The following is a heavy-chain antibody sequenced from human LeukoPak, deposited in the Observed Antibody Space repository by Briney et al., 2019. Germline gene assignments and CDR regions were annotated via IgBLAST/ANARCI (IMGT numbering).Heavy chain of an antibody. Sequence: GGSLRLSCAASGFTVRSDYMSWVRQAPGKGLEWVASITSSGRTPYYTDSVKGRFTISRDNSKNTLYLQMNSLRGEDTAVYYCAKDRPNFYETSGSYYKIKGDFWGQGSLVTVSS. J-gene: IGHJ4*02. V-gene: IGHV3-23*01. CDR2: ITSSGRTP. CDR1: GFTVRSDY. D-gene: IGHD3-10*01. CDR3: AKDRPNFYETSGSYYKIKGDF.